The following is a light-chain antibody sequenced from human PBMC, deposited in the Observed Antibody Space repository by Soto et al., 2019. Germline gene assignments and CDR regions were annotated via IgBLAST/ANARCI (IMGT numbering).Light chain of an antibody. CDR2: GAS. CDR3: QQYDSSPWT. J-gene: IGKJ1*01. CDR1: QSVSNNF. V-gene: IGKV3-20*01. Sequence: IVFTQSPGTLSLSPGERATLSCRASQSVSNNFLAWYQQKPGQAPKFLIYGASSRATGTPDRFSGTGSGTDFTLSINILEPEDFAVYYCQQYDSSPWTFGQGTKVDIK.